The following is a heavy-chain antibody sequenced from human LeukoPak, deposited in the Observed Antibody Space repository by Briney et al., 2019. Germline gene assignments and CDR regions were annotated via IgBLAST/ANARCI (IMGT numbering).Heavy chain of an antibody. D-gene: IGHD2-2*01. CDR2: IGTAGDT. Sequence: GGSLRLSCAASGFTFSSYAMHWVRQATGKGMEWVSAIGTAGDTNNPGSAKGRFTISKENAKNSLYLQMNSLRAGDTAVYYCARAGVPAAGGYYYGMDVWGQGTTVTVSS. J-gene: IGHJ6*02. V-gene: IGHV3-13*01. CDR3: ARAGVPAAGGYYYGMDV. CDR1: GFTFSSYA.